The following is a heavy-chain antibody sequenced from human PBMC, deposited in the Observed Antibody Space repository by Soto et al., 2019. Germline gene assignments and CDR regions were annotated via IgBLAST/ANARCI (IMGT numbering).Heavy chain of an antibody. CDR1: GYSFVGRD. Sequence: QVQLVQSGSGVKKPGASVKVSCKTSGYSFVGRDIHWVRQAPGRGLEWRGWINPDNGDTNYAQSFQGRVTMTRDTSINTAHMELSWLTSDDSAVYYCARGYTSYGEVSIYFENWGQGSLVTVS. D-gene: IGHD3-3*01. CDR2: INPDNGDT. J-gene: IGHJ4*02. CDR3: ARGYTSYGEVSIYFEN. V-gene: IGHV1-2*02.